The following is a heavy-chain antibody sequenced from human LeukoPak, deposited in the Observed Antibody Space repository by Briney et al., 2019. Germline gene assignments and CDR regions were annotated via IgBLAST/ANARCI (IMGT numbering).Heavy chain of an antibody. CDR2: IYYSGST. V-gene: IGHV4-39*07. CDR1: GGSISSSSYY. Sequence: SETLSLTCTVSGGSISSSSYYWGWIRQPPGKGLEWIGSIYYSGSTYYNPSLKSRVTISVDTSKNQFSLKLSSVTAADTAVYYCARVTRTPYSSGWYPYWGQGTLVTVSS. D-gene: IGHD6-19*01. CDR3: ARVTRTPYSSGWYPY. J-gene: IGHJ4*02.